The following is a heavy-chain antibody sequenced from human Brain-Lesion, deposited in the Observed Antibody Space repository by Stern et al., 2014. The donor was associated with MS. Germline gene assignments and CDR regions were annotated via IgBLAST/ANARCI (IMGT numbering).Heavy chain of an antibody. J-gene: IGHJ4*02. Sequence: QMQLVQSGPGLVKPSQTLSLTCTVSGGSVGSGSYDWSWIRQPAGKGLEWIGRIYTTGSTYYNPSLTSRVSISIDTSKNQFSLKLTSVTAADTAVYYCARDKEDTNMAFRYFDNWGQGTLVTVSS. V-gene: IGHV4-61*02. CDR2: IYTTGST. D-gene: IGHD5-18*01. CDR3: ARDKEDTNMAFRYFDN. CDR1: GGSVGSGSYD.